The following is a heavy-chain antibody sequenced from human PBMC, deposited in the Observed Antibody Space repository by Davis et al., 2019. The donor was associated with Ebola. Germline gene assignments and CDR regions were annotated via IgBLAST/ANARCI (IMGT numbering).Heavy chain of an antibody. D-gene: IGHD6-25*01. CDR1: GFNFDDYA. CDR2: ISWNSGSI. V-gene: IGHV3-9*01. J-gene: IGHJ4*02. CDR3: AKDISGLARYYFDY. Sequence: SLKISCAASGFNFDDYAMHWVRQAPGKGLEWVSGISWNSGSIGYADSVKGRFTISRDNAKNSLYLQMNSLRAEDTALYYCAKDISGLARYYFDYWGQGTLVTVSS.